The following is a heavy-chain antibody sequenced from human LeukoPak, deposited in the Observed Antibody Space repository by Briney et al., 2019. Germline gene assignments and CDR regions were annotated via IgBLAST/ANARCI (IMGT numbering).Heavy chain of an antibody. D-gene: IGHD7-27*01. Sequence: GGSLRLSCAASGFTFSTYAMHWVRQAPGKGLEWVAFISYDGTNKYCADSVKGRFTISGDNSKNTLYLQMNSLRAEDTASYYCAREILTGYAFDIWGQGTMVTVSS. CDR1: GFTFSTYA. V-gene: IGHV3-30-3*01. J-gene: IGHJ3*02. CDR3: AREILTGYAFDI. CDR2: ISYDGTNK.